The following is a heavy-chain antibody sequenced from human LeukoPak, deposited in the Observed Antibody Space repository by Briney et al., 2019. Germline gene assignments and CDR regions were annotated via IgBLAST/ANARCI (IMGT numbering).Heavy chain of an antibody. J-gene: IGHJ5*02. Sequence: GGSLRLSCAASGFTFSSYSMNWVRQAPGKGLEWVSSISSSSSYIYYADSGKGRFTISRDNAKNSLYLQMNSLRAEDTAVYYCARDCTNGVCYNWFDPWGQGTRVTVSS. CDR3: ARDCTNGVCYNWFDP. V-gene: IGHV3-21*01. CDR1: GFTFSSYS. CDR2: ISSSSSYI. D-gene: IGHD2-8*01.